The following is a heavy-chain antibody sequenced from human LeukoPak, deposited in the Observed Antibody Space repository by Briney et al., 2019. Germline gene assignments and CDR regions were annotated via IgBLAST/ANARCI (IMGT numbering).Heavy chain of an antibody. CDR2: IYYSGST. V-gene: IGHV4-59*01. D-gene: IGHD2-15*01. J-gene: IGHJ5*02. CDR3: ARGAEVDCSGGSCYVRNWFDP. CDR1: GGSISSYY. Sequence: PSETLSLTCTVSGGSISSYYWSWIRQPPGKGLEWIGYIYYSGSTNYNPSLKSRVTISVDTSKNQFSLKLSSVTAADTAVYYCARGAEVDCSGGSCYVRNWFDPWGRGTLVTVSS.